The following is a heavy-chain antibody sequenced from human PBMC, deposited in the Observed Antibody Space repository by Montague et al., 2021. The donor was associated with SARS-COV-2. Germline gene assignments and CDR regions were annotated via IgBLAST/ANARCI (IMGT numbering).Heavy chain of an antibody. V-gene: IGHV3-23*03. J-gene: IGHJ4*02. D-gene: IGHD3-3*01. Sequence: SLRLSCAASGFTFSNYAISWVRQAPGKGLEWVSVIYSGGSSTYYADSVKGRFTISRDNSKNTLYLQMNSLRAEDTAVYYCAKDPYYDFWSGYYFDYWGQGTLITVSS. CDR1: GFTFSNYA. CDR2: IYSGGSST. CDR3: AKDPYYDFWSGYYFDY.